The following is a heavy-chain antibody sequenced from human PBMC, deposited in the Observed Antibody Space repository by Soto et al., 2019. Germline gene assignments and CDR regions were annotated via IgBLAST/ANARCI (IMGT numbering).Heavy chain of an antibody. CDR1: GFTFSSYD. CDR3: ARRRYDFWSGENWFDP. D-gene: IGHD3-3*01. V-gene: IGHV3-13*01. Sequence: EVQLVESGGGLVQPGGSLRLSCAASGFTFSSYDMHWVRQATGKGLEWVSAIGTAGDTYYPGSVKGRFTISRENAKNSLYLQMNSLRAEDTAVYYCARRRYDFWSGENWFDPWGQGTLSPSPQ. CDR2: IGTAGDT. J-gene: IGHJ5*02.